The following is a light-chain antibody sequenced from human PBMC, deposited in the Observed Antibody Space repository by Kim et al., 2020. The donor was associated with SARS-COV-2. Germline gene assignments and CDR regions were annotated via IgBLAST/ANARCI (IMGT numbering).Light chain of an antibody. Sequence: LSPGERAPLSCRASQSVSSYLAWYQQKPGQAPSLLIYDASNRATGIPARFSGSGSGTDFTLTISSLEPEDFAVYYCQQRSNWPPYTFGQGTKLEI. J-gene: IGKJ2*01. CDR3: QQRSNWPPYT. CDR2: DAS. V-gene: IGKV3-11*01. CDR1: QSVSSY.